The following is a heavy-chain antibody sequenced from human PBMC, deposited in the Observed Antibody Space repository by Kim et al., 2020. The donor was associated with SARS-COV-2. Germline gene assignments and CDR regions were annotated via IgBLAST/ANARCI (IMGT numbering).Heavy chain of an antibody. V-gene: IGHV4-34*01. CDR3: AREVGAVAGHFDY. Sequence: SETLSLTCAVYGGSFSGYYWSWIRQPPGKGLEWIGEINHSGSTNYNPSLKSRVTISVDTSKNQFSLKLSSVTAADTAVYYCAREVGAVAGHFDYWGQGTLVTVSS. CDR2: INHSGST. CDR1: GGSFSGYY. D-gene: IGHD6-19*01. J-gene: IGHJ4*02.